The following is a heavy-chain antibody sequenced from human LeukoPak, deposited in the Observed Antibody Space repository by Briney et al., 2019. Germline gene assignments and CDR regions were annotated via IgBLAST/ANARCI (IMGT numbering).Heavy chain of an antibody. Sequence: SETLSLTCTVSGGSISSYYWSWIRQPPGKGLERIGYIYYSGSTNYNPSLKSRVTISVDTSKNQFSLKPSSVTAADTAVYYCARYSNPGVLHYWGQGTLVTVSS. CDR3: ARYSNPGVLHY. V-gene: IGHV4-59*01. CDR2: IYYSGST. CDR1: GGSISSYY. J-gene: IGHJ4*02. D-gene: IGHD4-11*01.